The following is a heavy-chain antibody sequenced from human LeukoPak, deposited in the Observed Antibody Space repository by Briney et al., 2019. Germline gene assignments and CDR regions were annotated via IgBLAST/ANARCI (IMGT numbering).Heavy chain of an antibody. CDR2: INWNSGSI. CDR1: GFSFDDYA. J-gene: IGHJ3*02. V-gene: IGHV3-9*01. D-gene: IGHD2-15*01. CDR3: AKMTPDAFDI. Sequence: GGSLRLSCVASGFSFDDYAMHWVRHAPGKGLEWVSGINWNSGSIGYADSVKGRFTISRDNAKNSLYLQMNSLRAEDTAVYYCAKMTPDAFDIWGQGTMVTVSS.